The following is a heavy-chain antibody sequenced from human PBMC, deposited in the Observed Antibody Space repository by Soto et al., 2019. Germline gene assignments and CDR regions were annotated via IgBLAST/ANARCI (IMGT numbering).Heavy chain of an antibody. D-gene: IGHD2-2*01. V-gene: IGHV4-34*01. J-gene: IGHJ4*02. CDR1: GGSFSGYY. CDR3: ARRVPMQYYFDY. Sequence: QVQLQQWGAGLLRPSETLSRTCAVYGGSFSGYYWSWIRQPPGKDLEWIGEINHSGNTNYNPSLKSRVTISVHTPKNQFSLRLTSVTAADTALYFCARRVPMQYYFDYWGQGALVPVSS. CDR2: INHSGNT.